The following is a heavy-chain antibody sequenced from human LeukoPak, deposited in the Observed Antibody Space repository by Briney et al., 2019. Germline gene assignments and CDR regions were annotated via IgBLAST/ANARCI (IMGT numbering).Heavy chain of an antibody. Sequence: KPSETLSLTCAVYGGSFSGYYWSWIRQPPGKGLEWIGEINHSGSTNYNPSLKRRVTISVDTSKNQFSLKLSSVTAADTAVYYCARGLGYYYYMDVWGKGTTVTVSS. CDR3: ARGLGYYYYMDV. CDR2: INHSGST. V-gene: IGHV4-34*01. D-gene: IGHD7-27*01. CDR1: GGSFSGYY. J-gene: IGHJ6*03.